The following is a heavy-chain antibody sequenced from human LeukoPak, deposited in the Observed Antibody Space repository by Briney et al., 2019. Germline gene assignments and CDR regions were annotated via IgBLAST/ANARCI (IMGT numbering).Heavy chain of an antibody. CDR1: GFALSSYW. CDR3: AGPAYYYGSGSQDAFDI. D-gene: IGHD3-10*01. CDR2: INNDDVGT. Sequence: GGSLRLSCAASGFALSSYWMHWVRQAPGKGLVWLSRINNDDVGTTYADSVKGRFTISRDNAKNPLYLQMNSLRAEDTAVYYCAGPAYYYGSGSQDAFDIWGQGTKVTVSS. V-gene: IGHV3-74*01. J-gene: IGHJ3*02.